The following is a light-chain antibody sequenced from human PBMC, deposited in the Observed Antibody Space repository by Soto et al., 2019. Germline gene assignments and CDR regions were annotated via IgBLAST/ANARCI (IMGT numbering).Light chain of an antibody. CDR1: QTISSS. J-gene: IGKJ1*01. CDR2: KAS. Sequence: DIKITQSPSTLSGSVGDRVTITCRASQTISSSLAWYQQKPGKAPKLLIYKASTLKSGVPSRFSGSGSGTEFNLTISSLQPDDFATYYCQHYNSYSEAFGQGTKVDI. CDR3: QHYNSYSEA. V-gene: IGKV1-5*03.